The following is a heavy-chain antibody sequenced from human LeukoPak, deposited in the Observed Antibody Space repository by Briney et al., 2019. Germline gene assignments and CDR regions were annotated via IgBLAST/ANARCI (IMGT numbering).Heavy chain of an antibody. CDR3: AKEGAESFPDAFDI. D-gene: IGHD3-10*01. CDR1: GGSFSGYY. Sequence: PSETLYLTCAVYGGSFSGYYWSWIRQPPGKGLEWIGEINHSGSTNYNPSLKSRVTISVDTSKNQFSLKLTSVTAADTAVYYCAKEGAESFPDAFDIWGPGTLITVSS. V-gene: IGHV4-34*01. CDR2: INHSGST. J-gene: IGHJ3*02.